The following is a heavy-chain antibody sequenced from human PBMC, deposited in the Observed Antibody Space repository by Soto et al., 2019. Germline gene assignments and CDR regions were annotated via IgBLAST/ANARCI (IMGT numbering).Heavy chain of an antibody. J-gene: IGHJ3*02. CDR3: AREGGSYDSGGCLIRGAFDI. Sequence: QVQLQESRPGLVKPSQTLSLTCSVSGDSISRIDYYWTWIRQHPEKRLEWIGNIYFRGNTYHSPSLESRLNISVDTSKNQSSLKLTSVTAADTAVYYCAREGGSYDSGGCLIRGAFDIWGQGTMVTVSS. D-gene: IGHD3-22*01. V-gene: IGHV4-31*03. CDR1: GDSISRIDYY. CDR2: IYFRGNT.